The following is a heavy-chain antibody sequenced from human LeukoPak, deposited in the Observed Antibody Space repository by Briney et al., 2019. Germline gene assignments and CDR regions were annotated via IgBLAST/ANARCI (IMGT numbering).Heavy chain of an antibody. CDR1: GFTFSSYS. CDR3: ARDVSGYSYGLGDY. D-gene: IGHD5-18*01. V-gene: IGHV3-21*01. CDR2: ISSSSSYI. Sequence: PGRSLRLSCAASGFTFSSYSMNWVRHAPRKGLEWVSSISSSSSYILYADSVKGRFTVSRHNAKHSLYLQMNSLRDEDTAMYYCARDVSGYSYGLGDYWGQGTLVPVSS. J-gene: IGHJ4*02.